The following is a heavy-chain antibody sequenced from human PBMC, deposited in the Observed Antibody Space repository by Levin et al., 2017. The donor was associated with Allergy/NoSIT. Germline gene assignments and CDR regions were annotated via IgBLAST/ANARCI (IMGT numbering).Heavy chain of an antibody. CDR3: ARIEVPAAMPRGLYVLDI. Sequence: SCAASGFSFSNYWMSWVRQAPGKGLEWVANIKQDGSEKYYVESVKGRFTISRDNAKNSLYVQMNSLRVEDTAVYYCARIEVPAAMPRGLYVLDIWGQGTMLTVSS. D-gene: IGHD2-2*01. J-gene: IGHJ3*02. CDR2: IKQDGSEK. V-gene: IGHV3-7*04. CDR1: GFSFSNYW.